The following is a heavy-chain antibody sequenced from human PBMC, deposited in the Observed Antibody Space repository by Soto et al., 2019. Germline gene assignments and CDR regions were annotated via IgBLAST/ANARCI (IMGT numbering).Heavy chain of an antibody. V-gene: IGHV1-69*13. D-gene: IGHD2-15*01. Sequence: SVKVSCKASGGTFSSYAISWVRQAPGQGLEWMGGIIPIFGTANYAQKFQGRVTITADESTSTAYMELSSLRSEDTAVYYCAREDCSGGSCPFDYWGQGTLVTVSS. CDR2: IIPIFGTA. CDR3: AREDCSGGSCPFDY. CDR1: GGTFSSYA. J-gene: IGHJ4*02.